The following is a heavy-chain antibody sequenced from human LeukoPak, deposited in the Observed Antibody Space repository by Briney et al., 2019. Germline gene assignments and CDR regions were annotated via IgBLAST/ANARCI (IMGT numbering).Heavy chain of an antibody. CDR2: INHGEST. CDR1: GGSFSGYY. D-gene: IGHD3-22*01. J-gene: IGHJ6*02. Sequence: SETLSLTCAVSGGSFSGYYWYWIRQPPGKGLEWIGEINHGESTNYNPSLMSRATISVDTSKNQFSLKLTSVTAADTAVYYCARGRTYYYDTSGYYPSIYYGMDVWGQGTTVIVSS. CDR3: ARGRTYYYDTSGYYPSIYYGMDV. V-gene: IGHV4-34*01.